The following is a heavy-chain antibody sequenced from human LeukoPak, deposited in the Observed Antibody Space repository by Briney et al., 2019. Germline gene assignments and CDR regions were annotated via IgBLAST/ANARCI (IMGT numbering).Heavy chain of an antibody. D-gene: IGHD3-10*01. CDR1: GFTFSSYW. V-gene: IGHV3-7*01. CDR3: ARDQTPMVREAWYDAFDI. Sequence: GGSPRLSCAASGFTFSSYWMSWIRQPPGKGLEWVANIKQDGSEKYYVDSVKGRFTISRDNAKNSLYLQINSLRAEDTAVYYCARDQTPMVREAWYDAFDIWGQGTMVAVSS. J-gene: IGHJ3*02. CDR2: IKQDGSEK.